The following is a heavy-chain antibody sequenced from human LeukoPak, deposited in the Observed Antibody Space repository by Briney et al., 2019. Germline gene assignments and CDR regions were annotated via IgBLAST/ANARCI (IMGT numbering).Heavy chain of an antibody. D-gene: IGHD2-2*01. J-gene: IGHJ1*01. Sequence: GGSLRLSCAASGFSFSSHAMSWVRQAPGKGLQWVSTISSGGGTTYYADSVKGRFTISRDDSKNTLYLHMNSLRAEDTAIYFCAKDPANQLLYPAHFSHWGQGTLVTVSS. CDR2: ISSGGGTT. CDR3: AKDPANQLLYPAHFSH. V-gene: IGHV3-23*01. CDR1: GFSFSSHA.